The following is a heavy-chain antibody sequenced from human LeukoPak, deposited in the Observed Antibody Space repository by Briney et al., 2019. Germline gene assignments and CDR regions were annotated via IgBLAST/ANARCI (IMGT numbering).Heavy chain of an antibody. V-gene: IGHV3-15*01. D-gene: IGHD2/OR15-2a*01. CDR3: ITVYEGTQDAFDI. CDR2: IKGRADGETT. CDR1: GFYLLNAW. J-gene: IGHJ3*02. Sequence: PGGSLRLPCAASGFYLLNAWMSWARQAPGKGLEWVGRIKGRADGETTDYTTPVKGGFTISRDDSKNALYLQMNSLKTEDTAVYYCITVYEGTQDAFDIWGQGTTVTVSS.